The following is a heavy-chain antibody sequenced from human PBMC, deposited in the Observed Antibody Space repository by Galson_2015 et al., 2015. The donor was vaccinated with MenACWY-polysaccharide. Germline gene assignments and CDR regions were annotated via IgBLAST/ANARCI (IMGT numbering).Heavy chain of an antibody. D-gene: IGHD1-26*01. CDR1: GFIFSSYE. V-gene: IGHV3-48*03. Sequence: SLRLSCAASGFIFSSYEMNWVRQAPGKGLEWVSHITSSTSAIYYADSVKGRFTISRDNAKNSLYLQTSSLRAEDTAVYYCARGSYGNGYGMDVWGQGTTVTVSS. CDR3: ARGSYGNGYGMDV. J-gene: IGHJ6*02. CDR2: ITSSTSAI.